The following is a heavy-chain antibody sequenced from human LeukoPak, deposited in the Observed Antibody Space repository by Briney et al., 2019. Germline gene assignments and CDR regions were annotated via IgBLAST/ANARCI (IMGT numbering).Heavy chain of an antibody. Sequence: SETLSLTCTVSGGSISSGGYYWSWIRQHPGKGLEWIGYIYYGGSTYYNPSLKSRVTISVDTSKNQFSLKLSSVTAADTAVYYCARGPGGRYCSSTSCSNPLDYWGQGTLVTVSS. CDR2: IYYGGST. D-gene: IGHD2-2*01. V-gene: IGHV4-31*03. J-gene: IGHJ4*02. CDR3: ARGPGGRYCSSTSCSNPLDY. CDR1: GGSISSGGYY.